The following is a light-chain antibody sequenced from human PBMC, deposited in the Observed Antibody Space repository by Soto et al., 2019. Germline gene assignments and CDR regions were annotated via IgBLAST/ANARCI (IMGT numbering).Light chain of an antibody. CDR2: DAS. J-gene: IGKJ5*01. V-gene: IGKV1-33*01. Sequence: DIQMTQSPSSLSASVGDRVTITCQASQHISSFLNWYQQKPGKAPKLLIYDASNLEIGVPSRFSGSGSGTDYTFTISRLQPEDIATYYCQQYDNLPITFGQGTRLEIK. CDR3: QQYDNLPIT. CDR1: QHISSF.